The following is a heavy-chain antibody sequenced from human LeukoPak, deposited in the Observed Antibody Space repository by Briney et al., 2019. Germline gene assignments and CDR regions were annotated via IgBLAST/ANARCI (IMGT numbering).Heavy chain of an antibody. J-gene: IGHJ6*02. D-gene: IGHD2-15*01. Sequence: GGSLRLSCAASGFTFSSYAMSWVRQAPGKGLEWVSAISGRGDSTYYADSVKGRFTISRDNSKNTLYLQMNSLRAEDTAVYYCAKASLGYCSGGSCYAYGMDVWGQGTTVTVSS. CDR2: ISGRGDST. CDR1: GFTFSSYA. V-gene: IGHV3-23*01. CDR3: AKASLGYCSGGSCYAYGMDV.